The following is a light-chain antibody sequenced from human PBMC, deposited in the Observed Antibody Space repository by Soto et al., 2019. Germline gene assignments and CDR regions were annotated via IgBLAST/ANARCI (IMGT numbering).Light chain of an antibody. CDR3: SSYGGSNHLV. CDR2: EVN. Sequence: QSALTQPPSASGSPGQSVTISCTGTSSDVGGYNYVSWYQQHPGKAPKLMFYEVNKRPSGGPDRFSGSKSGNTSSLTVSGLQNEDEAYYYCSSYGGSNHLVFGGGTKLTVL. J-gene: IGLJ2*01. CDR1: SSDVGGYNY. V-gene: IGLV2-8*01.